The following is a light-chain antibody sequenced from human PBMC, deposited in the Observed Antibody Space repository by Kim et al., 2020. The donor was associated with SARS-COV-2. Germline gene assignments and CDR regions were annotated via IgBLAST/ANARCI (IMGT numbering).Light chain of an antibody. CDR1: QCIKNY. Sequence: SVGDTVTITCRGSQCIKNYLTGFRQEPGAAPKSLIYEAASLQTGVPSKFGGSGSGTDFTLTITSLQPEDFATYYCQQYKSYPLTFGGGTKVDIK. J-gene: IGKJ4*01. CDR2: EAA. V-gene: IGKV1-16*02. CDR3: QQYKSYPLT.